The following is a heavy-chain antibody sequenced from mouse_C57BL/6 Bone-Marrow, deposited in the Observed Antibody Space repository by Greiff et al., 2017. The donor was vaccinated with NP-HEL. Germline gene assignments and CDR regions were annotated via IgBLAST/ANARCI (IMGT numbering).Heavy chain of an antibody. CDR2: ISSGGSYT. Sequence: EVKLMESGGDLVKPGGSLKLSCAASGFTFSSYGMSWVRQTPDKRLEWVATISSGGSYTYYPDSVKGRFTISRDNAKNTLYLQMSSLKSEDTAMYYCAHYDYGSSPFAYWGQGTLVTVSA. J-gene: IGHJ3*01. CDR3: AHYDYGSSPFAY. CDR1: GFTFSSYG. V-gene: IGHV5-6*01. D-gene: IGHD1-1*01.